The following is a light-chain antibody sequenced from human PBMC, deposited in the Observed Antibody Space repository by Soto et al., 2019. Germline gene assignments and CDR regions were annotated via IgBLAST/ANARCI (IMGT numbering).Light chain of an antibody. Sequence: QSALTQPASVSGSPGQSITISCTGSSRDIGGYDYVSWYQQHPGKAPKLMIYGVNNRPSGVSNRFSASKSAYTASLTISGLQAEDEADYYCSSYTASYFYVFGRGTKLTVL. CDR2: GVN. CDR1: SRDIGGYDY. CDR3: SSYTASYFYV. V-gene: IGLV2-14*01. J-gene: IGLJ1*01.